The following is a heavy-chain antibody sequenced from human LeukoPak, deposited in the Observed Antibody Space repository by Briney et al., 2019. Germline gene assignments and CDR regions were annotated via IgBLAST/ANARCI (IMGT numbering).Heavy chain of an antibody. CDR1: GFTFDDYA. J-gene: IGHJ4*02. CDR3: AKGIVVVPAAMVVSDYFDY. Sequence: PGGSLRLSCAASGFTFDDYAMHWVRQAPGKGLEWVSLISGDGGSTYYADSVKGRFTISRDNSKNSLYLQMNSLRTEDTASYYCAKGIVVVPAAMVVSDYFDYWGQGTLVTVSS. D-gene: IGHD2-2*01. CDR2: ISGDGGST. V-gene: IGHV3-43*02.